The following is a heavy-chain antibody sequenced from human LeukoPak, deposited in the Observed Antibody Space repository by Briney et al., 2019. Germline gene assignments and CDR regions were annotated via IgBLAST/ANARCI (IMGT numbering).Heavy chain of an antibody. CDR3: ARDRDDILTGYSYGMDV. CDR2: INAGNGNT. J-gene: IGHJ6*04. Sequence: GASVKVSCKASGYTFTSYAMHWVRQAPGQRLEWMGWINAGNGNTKYSQKFQGRVTITRDTSASTAYMELSSLRSEGTAVYYCARDRDDILTGYSYGMDVWGKGTTVTVSS. D-gene: IGHD3-9*01. V-gene: IGHV1-3*01. CDR1: GYTFTSYA.